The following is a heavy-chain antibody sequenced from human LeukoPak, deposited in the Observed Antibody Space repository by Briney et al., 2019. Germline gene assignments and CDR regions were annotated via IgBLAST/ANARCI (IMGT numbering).Heavy chain of an antibody. D-gene: IGHD6-13*01. V-gene: IGHV3-23*01. Sequence: GGSLRLSCAASGFTFSSYSMNWVRQVPGRGLVWISTISNTADNTHYADSVKGRFTISRDNSRNTLYLQMNSLRAEDTAVYYCAKTRPLDSSSWSHGDYWGQGTLVTVSS. J-gene: IGHJ4*02. CDR3: AKTRPLDSSSWSHGDY. CDR2: ISNTADNT. CDR1: GFTFSSYS.